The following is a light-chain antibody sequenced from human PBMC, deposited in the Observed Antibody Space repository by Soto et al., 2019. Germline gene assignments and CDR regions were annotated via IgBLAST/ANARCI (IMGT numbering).Light chain of an antibody. J-gene: IGKJ1*01. V-gene: IGKV3-20*01. Sequence: EIVLTQSPGTLSLSPGERATLSCRASQSVSSSYLAWYQQKPGQAPRLLIYGASSRATGIPDRFSGSGSGTDFTLTISRLEPEDFATYYCQHYSLYSPWTFGQGTKVEIK. CDR3: QHYSLYSPWT. CDR1: QSVSSSY. CDR2: GAS.